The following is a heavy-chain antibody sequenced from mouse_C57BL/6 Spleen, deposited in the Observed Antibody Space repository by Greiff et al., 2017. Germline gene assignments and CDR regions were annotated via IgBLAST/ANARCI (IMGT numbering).Heavy chain of an antibody. CDR3: ARILRSPYAMDY. V-gene: IGHV1-69*01. D-gene: IGHD1-1*01. CDR1: GYTFTSYW. Sequence: QVHVKQPGAELVMPGASVKLSCKASGYTFTSYWMHWVKQRPGQGLEWIGEIDPSDSYTNYNQKFKGKSTLTVDKSSSTAYLQLSSLTSEDSAVYYCARILRSPYAMDYWGQGTSVTVSS. J-gene: IGHJ4*01. CDR2: IDPSDSYT.